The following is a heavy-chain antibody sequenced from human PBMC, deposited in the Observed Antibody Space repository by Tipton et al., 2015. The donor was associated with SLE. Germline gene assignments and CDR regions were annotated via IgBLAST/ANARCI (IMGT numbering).Heavy chain of an antibody. J-gene: IGHJ6*03. CDR3: AREQWGYYYMDV. CDR2: INHWGST. V-gene: IGHV4-30-2*01. CDR1: GGSISSGGYS. Sequence: TLSLTCAVSGGSISSGGYSWSWIRQPPGKGLEWIGEINHWGSTYYNPSLESRLTISVDASKDQVSLKMTSVTAADTAVYYCAREQWGYYYMDVWGKGTTVTVSS. D-gene: IGHD7-27*01.